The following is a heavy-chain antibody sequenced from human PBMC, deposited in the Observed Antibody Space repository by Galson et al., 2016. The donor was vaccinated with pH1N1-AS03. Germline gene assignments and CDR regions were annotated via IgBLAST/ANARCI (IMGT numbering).Heavy chain of an antibody. CDR3: AHRPSSRPYWYFDL. Sequence: PALVKPTQTLTLTCTFSGFSLSTSGVAVGWIRQPPGKALECLALIHWDDDKHYSPSLKSRLTITKDTSKNQVVLTMTNMDPVDTATYYCAHRPSSRPYWYFDLWGRGTLVTVSS. J-gene: IGHJ2*01. D-gene: IGHD6-13*01. CDR2: IHWDDDK. V-gene: IGHV2-5*02. CDR1: GFSLSTSGVA.